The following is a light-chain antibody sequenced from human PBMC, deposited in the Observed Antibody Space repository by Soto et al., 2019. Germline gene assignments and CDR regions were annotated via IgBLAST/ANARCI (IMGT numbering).Light chain of an antibody. CDR3: GSWDSSLSAYV. V-gene: IGLV1-51*01. J-gene: IGLJ1*01. Sequence: SLLTQPPSVSSAPGQKVTISCSGSSSNIGGHSVSWYQQLPGTAPQLLIYDDNKRPSGIPDRFSGSKSGTSATLGITGFQTGDEADYYCGSWDSSLSAYVCGTGTKVTGL. CDR2: DDN. CDR1: SSNIGGHS.